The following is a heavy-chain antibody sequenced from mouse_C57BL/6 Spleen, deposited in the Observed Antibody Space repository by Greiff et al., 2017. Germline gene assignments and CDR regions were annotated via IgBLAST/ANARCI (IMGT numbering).Heavy chain of an antibody. V-gene: IGHV1-82*01. CDR3: ARTLIEDFDY. Sequence: QIQLQQSGPELVKPGASVKISCKASGYAFSSSWMNWVKQRPGKGLEWIGRIYPGDGDTNYNWKFKGKATLTADKSSSTAYMQLSRLTSEDSAVYFCARTLIEDFDYWGQGTTLTVSS. CDR2: IYPGDGDT. D-gene: IGHD1-1*01. J-gene: IGHJ2*01. CDR1: GYAFSSSW.